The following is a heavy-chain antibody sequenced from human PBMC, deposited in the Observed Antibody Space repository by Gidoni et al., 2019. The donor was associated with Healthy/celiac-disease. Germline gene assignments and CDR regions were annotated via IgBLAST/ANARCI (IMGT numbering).Heavy chain of an antibody. J-gene: IGHJ6*02. CDR2: IYPGDSDT. V-gene: IGHV5-51*01. CDR3: ARLRFQWEPQNYYYYGMDV. CDR1: GYSFTSSW. D-gene: IGHD1-26*01. Sequence: EVQLVQSGAEVKKPGESLKISCKGSGYSFTSSWIGWVRQMPGKGLEWMGIIYPGDSDTRYSPSFQGQVTISADKSISTAYLQWSSLKASDTAMYYCARLRFQWEPQNYYYYGMDVWGQGTTVTVSS.